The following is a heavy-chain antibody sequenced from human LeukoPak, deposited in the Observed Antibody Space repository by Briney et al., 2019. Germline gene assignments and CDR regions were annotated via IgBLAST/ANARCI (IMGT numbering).Heavy chain of an antibody. D-gene: IGHD2-2*01. CDR3: AREPGLRSSPDY. CDR1: GGSISSSSYY. Sequence: KTSETLSLTCTVSGGSISSSSYYWGWVRQPPGKGLEWIGYIYYSGSTNYNPSLKSRVTISVDTSKNQFSLKLSSVTAADTAVYYCAREPGLRSSPDYWGQGTLVTVSS. J-gene: IGHJ4*02. V-gene: IGHV4-61*01. CDR2: IYYSGST.